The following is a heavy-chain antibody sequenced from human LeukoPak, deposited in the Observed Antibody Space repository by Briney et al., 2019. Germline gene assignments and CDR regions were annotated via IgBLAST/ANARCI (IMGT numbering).Heavy chain of an antibody. CDR3: ARPYCSGGSCYFTN. CDR1: GGSFSGYY. CDR2: INHSGST. V-gene: IGHV4-34*01. D-gene: IGHD2-15*01. J-gene: IGHJ4*02. Sequence: SSETLSLTCAVYGGSFSGYYWSWIRQPPGKGLEWIGEINHSGSTNYNPSLKSRVTMSVDTSKNQFSLKLSLVTAADTAVYYCARPYCSGGSCYFTNWGQGTLVTVSS.